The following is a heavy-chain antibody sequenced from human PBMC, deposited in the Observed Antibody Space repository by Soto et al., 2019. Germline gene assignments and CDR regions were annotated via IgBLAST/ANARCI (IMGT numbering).Heavy chain of an antibody. D-gene: IGHD6-19*01. J-gene: IGHJ4*02. Sequence: GGSLRLSCEASGFTFRNYWMHWVRQVPGKGLVWVARISDDASSTTYADSVNGRFTISRDNAKNTVYLEMNSLRVEDTAIYYCVRAGSSDYWGQGTLVTVSS. CDR2: ISDDASST. CDR3: VRAGSSDY. CDR1: GFTFRNYW. V-gene: IGHV3-74*01.